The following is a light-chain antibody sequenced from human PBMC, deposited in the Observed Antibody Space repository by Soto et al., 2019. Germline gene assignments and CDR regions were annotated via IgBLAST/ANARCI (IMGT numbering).Light chain of an antibody. Sequence: DIQMTQSPSSLSASVGDRVTITCQASQDISNYLNWYQQKPGKAPKLLIYDASNLETGVPSRFSGSGSGTDFTFTISSLQPEDSATYYCQPYDNLPTTFGQGTRLEIK. J-gene: IGKJ5*01. CDR1: QDISNY. V-gene: IGKV1-33*01. CDR2: DAS. CDR3: QPYDNLPTT.